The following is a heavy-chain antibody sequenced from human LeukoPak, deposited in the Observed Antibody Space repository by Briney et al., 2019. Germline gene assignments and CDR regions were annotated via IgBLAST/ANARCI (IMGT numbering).Heavy chain of an antibody. CDR1: GGSITSRPYY. Sequence: SESLSLTCIVSGGSITSRPYYWGWIRQPPGKGLEWIGSIYHSGSTYYNPSLKSRVTISVDTSKNQFSLKLSSVTAADTAVYYCARDNSGWSRGYWGQGTLVTVSS. V-gene: IGHV4-39*07. CDR3: ARDNSGWSRGY. D-gene: IGHD6-19*01. CDR2: IYHSGST. J-gene: IGHJ4*02.